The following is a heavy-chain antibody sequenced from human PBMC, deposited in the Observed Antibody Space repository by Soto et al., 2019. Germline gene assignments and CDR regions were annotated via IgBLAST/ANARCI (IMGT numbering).Heavy chain of an antibody. CDR3: AQRVMTGYGGYNWFDP. J-gene: IGHJ5*02. V-gene: IGHV2-5*02. CDR2: IYWDDDK. D-gene: IGHD3-9*01. Sequence: QITLKESGPTLVKPTQTLTLTCTFSGFSLSTSGVGVGWIRQPPGKALEWLALIYWDDDKRYSPSLKSRLTITKDTSKNQVVLTMTNMDTVDTATYYCAQRVMTGYGGYNWFDPWGQGTLVTVSS. CDR1: GFSLSTSGVG.